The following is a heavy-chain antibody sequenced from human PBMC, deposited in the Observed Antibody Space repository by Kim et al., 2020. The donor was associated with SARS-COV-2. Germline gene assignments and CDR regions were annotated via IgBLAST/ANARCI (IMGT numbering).Heavy chain of an antibody. D-gene: IGHD3-10*01. V-gene: IGHV4-59*01. J-gene: IGHJ5*02. CDR1: GGSISSYY. Sequence: SETLSLTCTVSGGSISSYYWSWIRQPPGKGLEWIGYIYYSGSTNYNPSLKSRVTISVDTSKNQFSLKLSSVTAADTAVYYCARTGFGELSGLGWFDPWGQGTLVTVSS. CDR2: IYYSGST. CDR3: ARTGFGELSGLGWFDP.